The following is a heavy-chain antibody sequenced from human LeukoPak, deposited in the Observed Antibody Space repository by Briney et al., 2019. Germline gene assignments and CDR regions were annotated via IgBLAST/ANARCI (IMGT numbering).Heavy chain of an antibody. D-gene: IGHD3-16*01. Sequence: PGRSLRLSCAASGFTFSPHAMHWVRQAPGKGLKWVAVISSDGSDKYYADSVQGRFTISRDNSKNTLYLQMNSLRAEDTAVYYCARVNWDYFDYWGQGTLVTVSS. V-gene: IGHV3-30-3*01. CDR3: ARVNWDYFDY. CDR2: ISSDGSDK. CDR1: GFTFSPHA. J-gene: IGHJ4*02.